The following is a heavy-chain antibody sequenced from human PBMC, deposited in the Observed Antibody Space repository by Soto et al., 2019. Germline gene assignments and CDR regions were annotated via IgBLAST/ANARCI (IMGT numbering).Heavy chain of an antibody. J-gene: IGHJ4*02. CDR1: GFTFDDYA. V-gene: IGHV3-9*01. CDR3: AKDRSGIAAAGTGTLFDY. CDR2: ISWNSGSI. D-gene: IGHD6-13*01. Sequence: EVQLVESGGGLVQPSRSLRLSCAASGFTFDDYAMHWVRQAPGKGLEWVSGISWNSGSIGYADSVKGRFTISRDNAKNSLYLQMNSLRAEDTALYYCAKDRSGIAAAGTGTLFDYWGQGTLVTVSS.